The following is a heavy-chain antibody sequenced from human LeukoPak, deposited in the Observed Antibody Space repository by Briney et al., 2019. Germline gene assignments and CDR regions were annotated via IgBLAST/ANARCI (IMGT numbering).Heavy chain of an antibody. D-gene: IGHD1-26*01. Sequence: GGSLRLSWAASGFTFNTYAMSWVRQAPGKGLEWVSTISGSGSSTYYADSVKGRFTISRDNSKNTLYLQMNSLRAEDTAVYYCAKIDAMSGTYFDYWGQGTLVTVSS. J-gene: IGHJ4*02. CDR1: GFTFNTYA. V-gene: IGHV3-23*01. CDR2: ISGSGSST. CDR3: AKIDAMSGTYFDY.